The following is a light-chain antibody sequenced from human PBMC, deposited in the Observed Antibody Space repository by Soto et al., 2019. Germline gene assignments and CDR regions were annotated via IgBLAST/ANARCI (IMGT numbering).Light chain of an antibody. CDR1: SSDVGGYNY. V-gene: IGLV2-14*01. CDR2: DVS. J-gene: IGLJ2*01. CDR3: SSYTSSSTLDVV. Sequence: QSALTQPASVSGSPGQSITISCTGTSSDVGGYNYVSWYQQHPGKAPKLIIYDVSNRPSGVSNRFSGSKSGNTASLTISGRQAEDEADYYGSSYTSSSTLDVVFGGGTKVTVL.